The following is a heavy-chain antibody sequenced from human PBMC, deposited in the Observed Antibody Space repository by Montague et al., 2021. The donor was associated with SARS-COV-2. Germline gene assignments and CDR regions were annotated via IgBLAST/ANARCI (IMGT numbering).Heavy chain of an antibody. CDR3: ARVCYYGSGTSLGMDV. CDR1: GGSFSGYY. Sequence: SETLSLTCAVYGGSFSGYYWSWIRQPPGKGLEWIGEINHSGSTNYNPSLKSRVTISVDTSKSQFSLKLSSVTAADTAVYYCARVCYYGSGTSLGMDVWGQGTTVTVSS. CDR2: INHSGST. J-gene: IGHJ6*02. D-gene: IGHD3-10*01. V-gene: IGHV4-34*01.